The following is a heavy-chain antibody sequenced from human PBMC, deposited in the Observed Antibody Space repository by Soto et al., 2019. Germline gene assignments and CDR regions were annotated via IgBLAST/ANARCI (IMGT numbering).Heavy chain of an antibody. Sequence: PVGSLRLSCAASGFTFSSYAMSWVRQAPGKGLEWVSAISGSGGSTYYADSVKGRFTISRDNSKNTLYLQMNSLRAEDTAVYYCATSPTIFGVVIRNEYYYYMDVWGKGTTVTVSS. D-gene: IGHD3-3*01. V-gene: IGHV3-23*01. CDR3: ATSPTIFGVVIRNEYYYYMDV. J-gene: IGHJ6*03. CDR2: ISGSGGST. CDR1: GFTFSSYA.